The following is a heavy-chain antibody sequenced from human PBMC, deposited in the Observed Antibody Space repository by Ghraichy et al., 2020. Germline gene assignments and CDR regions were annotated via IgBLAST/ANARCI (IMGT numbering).Heavy chain of an antibody. D-gene: IGHD2-2*01. Sequence: SETLSLTCTVSGGSISSYYWRWIRQPPGKGLEWIGYIYYSGSTNYNPSLKSRVTISVDTSKNQFSLKLSSVTAADTAVYYCARDHCSSTSCLFDPWGQGTLVTVSS. CDR1: GGSISSYY. CDR3: ARDHCSSTSCLFDP. CDR2: IYYSGST. J-gene: IGHJ5*02. V-gene: IGHV4-59*01.